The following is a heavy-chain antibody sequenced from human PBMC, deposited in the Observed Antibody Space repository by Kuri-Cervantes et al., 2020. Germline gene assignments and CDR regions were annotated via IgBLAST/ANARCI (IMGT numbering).Heavy chain of an antibody. CDR1: GLAFSTYW. V-gene: IGHV3-74*01. D-gene: IGHD6-19*01. CDR2: IHGDGSGA. Sequence: GGSLRLSCAASGLAFSTYWMHWVRQVPGKGLVWVSQIHGDGSGATYADSVKGRFTISRDNAKNILYLHMNSLRAEDTAVYYCARGPSSGWQKSAEYFQDWGRGTLVTVSS. CDR3: ARGPSSGWQKSAEYFQD. J-gene: IGHJ1*01.